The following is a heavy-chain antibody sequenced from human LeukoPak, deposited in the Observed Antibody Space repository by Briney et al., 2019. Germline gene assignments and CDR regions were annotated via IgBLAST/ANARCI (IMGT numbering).Heavy chain of an antibody. Sequence: EASVKVSCKVSGYTLTELSMHWLRQAPGKGLEWMGGFDPEDGETIYAQKFQGGVTMTEDTSTDTAYMELSSLRSEDTAVYYCATVGRRDDTIFGVVITNYFDYWGQGTLVTVSS. V-gene: IGHV1-24*01. CDR3: ATVGRRDDTIFGVVITNYFDY. J-gene: IGHJ4*02. CDR1: GYTLTELS. D-gene: IGHD3-3*01. CDR2: FDPEDGET.